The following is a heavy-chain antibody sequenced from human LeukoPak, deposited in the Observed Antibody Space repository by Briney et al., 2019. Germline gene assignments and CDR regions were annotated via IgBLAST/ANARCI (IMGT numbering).Heavy chain of an antibody. CDR3: ARGGTYGGGADY. D-gene: IGHD1-26*01. CDR1: GGSISTYY. CDR2: IYYTGST. V-gene: IGHV4-59*12. J-gene: IGHJ4*02. Sequence: SETLSLTCTVSGGSISTYYWSWTRQPPGKGLEWIGYIYYTGSTNYNPSLKSRVTISVDTSKNQFSLKLSSVTAAHTAVYYCARGGTYGGGADYWGQGTLVTVSS.